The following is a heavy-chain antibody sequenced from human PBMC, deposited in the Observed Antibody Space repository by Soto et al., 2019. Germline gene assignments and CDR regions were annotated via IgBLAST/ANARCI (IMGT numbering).Heavy chain of an antibody. CDR3: ERGERYYDFWSGYY. J-gene: IGHJ4*02. CDR2: INSDGSST. D-gene: IGHD3-3*01. CDR1: GFTFSSYC. V-gene: IGHV3-74*01. Sequence: PXVSLRLSFAASGFTFSSYCMHWVRQAPGKGLVWVSRINSDGSSTSYADSVKGRFTISRDNAKNTLYLQMNSLRAEDTAVYYCERGERYYDFWSGYYWGQGTMVTV.